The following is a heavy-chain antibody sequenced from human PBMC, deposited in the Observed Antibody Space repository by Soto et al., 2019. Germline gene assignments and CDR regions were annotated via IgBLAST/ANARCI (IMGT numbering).Heavy chain of an antibody. CDR1: GFTFSSYG. CDR2: IWYDGSNK. CDR3: ASEYCSGGSCYYYGMDV. D-gene: IGHD2-15*01. Sequence: QVQLVESGGGVVQPGRSLRLSCAASGFTFSSYGMHWVRQAPGKGLEWVAVIWYDGSNKYYADSVKSRFTISRDNSKNPLYLQMNSLRAEDTAVYYCASEYCSGGSCYYYGMDVWGQGTTVTVSS. J-gene: IGHJ6*02. V-gene: IGHV3-33*01.